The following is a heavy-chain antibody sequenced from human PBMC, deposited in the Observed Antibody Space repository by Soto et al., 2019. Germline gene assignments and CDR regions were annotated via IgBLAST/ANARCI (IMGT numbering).Heavy chain of an antibody. J-gene: IGHJ4*02. CDR2: ISGYNGNA. V-gene: IGHV1-18*01. D-gene: IGHD2-15*01. Sequence: QVQLVQSGAEVRKPGASVKVSCKASGYTFSSHGIIWVRQAPGQVLEWMGWISGYNGNAKYEQRFQGRVTMTTDTSTSTVYIDLRSLGSDDSGVDYCAREGSYGGYDCWGQGTLVTVS. CDR3: AREGSYGGYDC. CDR1: GYTFSSHG.